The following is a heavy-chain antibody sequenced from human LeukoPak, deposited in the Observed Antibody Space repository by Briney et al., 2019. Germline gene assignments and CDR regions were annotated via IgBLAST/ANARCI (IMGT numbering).Heavy chain of an antibody. Sequence: GGSLRLSCAASGFTFRSYAMSWVRQAPGKGLEWVSTTSDSGGSTYYADSVKGRFTISRDNFKNTLYLQMNSLRADDTAVYYCATHSDFGSGSYQWFDPWGQGTLVIV. CDR3: ATHSDFGSGSYQWFDP. J-gene: IGHJ5*02. CDR2: TSDSGGST. D-gene: IGHD3-10*01. V-gene: IGHV3-23*01. CDR1: GFTFRSYA.